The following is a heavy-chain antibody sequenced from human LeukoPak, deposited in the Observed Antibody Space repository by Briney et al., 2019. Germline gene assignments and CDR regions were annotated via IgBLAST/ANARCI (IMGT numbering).Heavy chain of an antibody. D-gene: IGHD6-13*01. J-gene: IGHJ4*02. CDR3: TTINPAGHFDY. Sequence: PGGSLRLSCAASGFTFSNAWMSWVRQAPGKGLEWVGRIKSKPDGGTTDYAAPVKGRFTVSRDDSKNTLYLQMNSLKTEDTAVYYCTTINPAGHFDYWGQGTLVTVSS. CDR2: IKSKPDGGTT. V-gene: IGHV3-15*01. CDR1: GFTFSNAW.